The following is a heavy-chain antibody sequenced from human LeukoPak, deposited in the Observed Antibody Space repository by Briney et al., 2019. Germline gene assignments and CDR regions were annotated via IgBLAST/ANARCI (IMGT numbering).Heavy chain of an antibody. CDR1: GYTCTSYG. D-gene: IGHD3-10*01. J-gene: IGHJ6*04. V-gene: IGHV1-18*04. CDR3: ARFRGRSQYYYGMDV. Sequence: ASVKVSCKASGYTCTSYGISWVRQAPGQGLEWMGWISAYNSNTNCAQKLQGRVTMTTDTSTCTAYMELRSLRSDDTAVYCCARFRGRSQYYYGMDVWGKGTTVTVSS. CDR2: ISAYNSNT.